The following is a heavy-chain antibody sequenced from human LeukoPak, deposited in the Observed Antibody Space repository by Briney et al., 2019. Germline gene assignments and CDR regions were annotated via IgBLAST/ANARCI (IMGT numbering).Heavy chain of an antibody. CDR3: TTGDIVVVVADVGY. J-gene: IGHJ4*02. D-gene: IGHD2-15*01. CDR1: GFTFSNAW. V-gene: IGHV3-15*01. CDR2: IKSKTDGGTT. Sequence: GGSLRLSCAASGFTFSNAWMSWVRQAPGKGLEWVGRIKSKTDGGTTDYAAPVKGRFTISRDDSKNTLYLQMNSLKTEDTAVYYCTTGDIVVVVADVGYWGQGTLVTVSS.